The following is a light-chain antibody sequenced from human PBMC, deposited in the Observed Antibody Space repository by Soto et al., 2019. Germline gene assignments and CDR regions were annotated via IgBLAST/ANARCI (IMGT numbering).Light chain of an antibody. Sequence: DIQMTQSPSSLSASVGDRVIITCRASQSISNYLNWYQQKPGKAPKLLIFAASSLQSGVPSRFSGSGSGTNFTLTISSLQPEDFAAYYCQQSYSAPITFGQGTRLE. CDR2: AAS. J-gene: IGKJ5*01. CDR3: QQSYSAPIT. V-gene: IGKV1-39*01. CDR1: QSISNY.